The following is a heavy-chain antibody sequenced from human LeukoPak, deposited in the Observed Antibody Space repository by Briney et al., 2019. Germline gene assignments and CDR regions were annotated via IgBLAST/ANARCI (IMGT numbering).Heavy chain of an antibody. Sequence: SETLSLTCAVYGGSFSGYYWSWIRQPPGKGLEWIGEINHSGSTNYNPSLKSRVTISVDTSKNQFSLKLSSATAADTAVYYCASQLRLLQWFNYRGWFDTCGHGSLVIVSS. CDR3: ASQLRLLQWFNYRGWFDT. V-gene: IGHV4-34*01. J-gene: IGHJ5*01. D-gene: IGHD3-3*01. CDR1: GGSFSGYY. CDR2: INHSGST.